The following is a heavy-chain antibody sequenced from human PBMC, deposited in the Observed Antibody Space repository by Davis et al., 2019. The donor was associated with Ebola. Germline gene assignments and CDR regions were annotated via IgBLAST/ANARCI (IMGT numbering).Heavy chain of an antibody. CDR3: ARFDSTGID. D-gene: IGHD3-22*01. CDR2: IIYDGSNK. V-gene: IGHV3-30-3*01. CDR1: GFTFNNHA. J-gene: IGHJ4*02. Sequence: SLKISCAASGFTFNNHAMYWIRQAPGKGLEWVAVIIYDGSNKQYADSVKGRFSISRDNSKNTMYLQMNSLRIEDTAVYYCARFDSTGIDWGQGTLVTVSP.